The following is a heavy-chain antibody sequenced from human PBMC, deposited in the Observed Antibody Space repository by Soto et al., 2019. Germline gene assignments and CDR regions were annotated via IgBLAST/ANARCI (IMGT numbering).Heavy chain of an antibody. CDR2: IYYSGST. D-gene: IGHD4-17*01. V-gene: IGHV4-59*01. J-gene: IGHJ6*02. CDR3: ARVPYGDYNYYYYYGMDV. Sequence: PSETLSLTCTVSGGSISSYYLSWIRQPPGKGLEWIGYIYYSGSTNYNPSLKSRVTISVDTSKNQFSLKLSSVTAADTAVYYCARVPYGDYNYYYYYGMDVWGQGTTVTVSS. CDR1: GGSISSYY.